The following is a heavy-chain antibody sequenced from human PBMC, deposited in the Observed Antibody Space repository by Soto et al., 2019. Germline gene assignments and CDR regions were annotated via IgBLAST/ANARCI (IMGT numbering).Heavy chain of an antibody. Sequence: SQTLSLTCAISGDSVSSKSTAWNWIRQSPSRGLEWLGRTYYRSKWYNDYAVSVRSRITINSDTSENQFSLKLSSVTAADTAVYYCAREGSQYSGYDNWGQGTLVTVSS. CDR1: GDSVSSKSTA. D-gene: IGHD5-12*01. J-gene: IGHJ4*02. CDR3: AREGSQYSGYDN. V-gene: IGHV6-1*01. CDR2: TYYRSKWYN.